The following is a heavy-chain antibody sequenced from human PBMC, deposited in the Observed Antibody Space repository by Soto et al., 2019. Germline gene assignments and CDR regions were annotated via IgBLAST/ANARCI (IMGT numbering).Heavy chain of an antibody. CDR3: ARVTAGSGSYQIDL. CDR2: IGRVSTYI. D-gene: IGHD3-10*01. Sequence: QLVESGGGLVKPGGSLRLSCVASGFPFSSFSLNWIRQAPGKGLEWVSSIGRVSTYIYYADSVRGRFTVSRDNAKKSVYLQKNGLTAEDAGIYYCARVTAGSGSYQIDLWGQGTLVTVSS. CDR1: GFPFSSFS. V-gene: IGHV3-21*02. J-gene: IGHJ4*02.